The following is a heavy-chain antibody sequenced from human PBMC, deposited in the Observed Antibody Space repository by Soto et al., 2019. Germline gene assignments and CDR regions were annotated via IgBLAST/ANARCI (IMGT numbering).Heavy chain of an antibody. V-gene: IGHV5-51*01. CDR3: ARHRITMVRGVISGWFDP. CDR1: EYSFTSYW. D-gene: IGHD3-10*01. J-gene: IGHJ5*02. CDR2: IYPGDSDT. Sequence: PGESLKISCKGSEYSFTSYWIGWVRQMPGKGLEWMGIIYPGDSDTRYSPSFQGHVTISADKSISTAYLQWSSLKASDTAMYYCARHRITMVRGVISGWFDPWGQGTLVTVSS.